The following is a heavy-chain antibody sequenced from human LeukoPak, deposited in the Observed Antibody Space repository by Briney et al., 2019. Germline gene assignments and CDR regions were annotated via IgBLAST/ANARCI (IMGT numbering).Heavy chain of an antibody. CDR3: AKEGRSLQTY. V-gene: IGHV3-7*03. D-gene: IGHD5-24*01. CDR2: IKEDGTET. J-gene: IGHJ4*02. Sequence: GGSLRLSCAASGFMFSSNWMSWVRLAPGKGLEWVANIKEDGTETYYVDSVKGRFTISRDNAKNSLYLQMNSLRVEDTVVYYCAKEGRSLQTYWGQGTLVTVSS. CDR1: GFMFSSNW.